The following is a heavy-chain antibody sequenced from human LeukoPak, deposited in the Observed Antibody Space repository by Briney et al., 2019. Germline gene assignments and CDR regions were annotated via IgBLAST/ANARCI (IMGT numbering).Heavy chain of an antibody. CDR2: ISGSGGST. Sequence: PGGSLRLSCAASGFTFSSYAMSWVRQAPGKGLEWVSAISGSGGSTYYADSVKGRFTISRDNSKNALYLQMNSLRAEDTAVYYCARILRGYSYGNCFDYWGQGTLVTASS. D-gene: IGHD5-18*01. CDR1: GFTFSSYA. CDR3: ARILRGYSYGNCFDY. V-gene: IGHV3-23*01. J-gene: IGHJ4*02.